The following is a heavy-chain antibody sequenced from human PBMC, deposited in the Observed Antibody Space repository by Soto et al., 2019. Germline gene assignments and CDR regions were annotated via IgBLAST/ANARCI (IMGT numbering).Heavy chain of an antibody. J-gene: IGHJ4*02. V-gene: IGHV3-64D*06. CDR3: VTHNSGSYYLATYFDY. Sequence: GGSLRLACSASGFTFSSYPMHWVRQAPGKGLEYVSAISSNGGSTYYADSVKGRFTISRDNSKNTLYLQMSSLRAEGTAVYYCVTHNSGSYYLATYFDYWGQGTLVTVSS. CDR2: ISSNGGST. CDR1: GFTFSSYP. D-gene: IGHD1-26*01.